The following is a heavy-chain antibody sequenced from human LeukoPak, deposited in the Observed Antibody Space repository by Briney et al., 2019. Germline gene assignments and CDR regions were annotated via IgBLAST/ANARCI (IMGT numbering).Heavy chain of an antibody. Sequence: PSETLSLTCTVSGGSISSGSYYWSWIRQPAGTGLEWIGRIYTSGSTNYNPSLKSRVTISVDTSKNQFSLKLSSVTAADTAVYYCASGLRYFDLYYWGQGTLVTVSS. J-gene: IGHJ4*02. CDR3: ASGLRYFDLYY. V-gene: IGHV4-61*02. D-gene: IGHD3-9*01. CDR2: IYTSGST. CDR1: GGSISSGSYY.